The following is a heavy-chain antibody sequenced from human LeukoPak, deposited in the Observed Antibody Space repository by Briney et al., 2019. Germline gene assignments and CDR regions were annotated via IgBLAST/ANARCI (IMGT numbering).Heavy chain of an antibody. CDR1: GFHFSSYA. V-gene: IGHV3-64D*09. D-gene: IGHD2-15*01. Sequence: PGGSLRLSCSASGFHFSSYAMHWVRQAPGEGLEYVSAISDSGGSTYYADSVKGRLTISRDKSKNTLYLQMSSLRADDTALYFCVRGYSFGPYGMDVWGQGTTVTVSS. CDR3: VRGYSFGPYGMDV. J-gene: IGHJ6*02. CDR2: ISDSGGST.